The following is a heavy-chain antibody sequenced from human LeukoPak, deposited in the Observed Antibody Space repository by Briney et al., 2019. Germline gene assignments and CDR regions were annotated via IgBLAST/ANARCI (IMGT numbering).Heavy chain of an antibody. Sequence: GASVKVSCKASGGTFSSYAISWVRQAPGQGLEWMGGIIPIFGTANYARKFQGRVTITTDESTSTAYMELSSLRSEDTAVYYCARIYGSGSYWGYYYYMDVWGKGTTVTVSS. V-gene: IGHV1-69*05. CDR1: GGTFSSYA. CDR2: IIPIFGTA. CDR3: ARIYGSGSYWGYYYYMDV. D-gene: IGHD3-10*01. J-gene: IGHJ6*03.